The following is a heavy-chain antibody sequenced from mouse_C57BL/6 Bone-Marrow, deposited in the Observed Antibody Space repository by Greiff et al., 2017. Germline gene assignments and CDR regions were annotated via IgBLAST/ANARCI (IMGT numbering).Heavy chain of an antibody. D-gene: IGHD2-1*01. CDR3: AIYYGNPPCDY. V-gene: IGHV2-2*01. CDR1: GFSLTSYG. Sequence: QVQLQQSGPGLVQPSQSLSITCTVSGFSLTSYGVHWVRQSPGKGLEWLGVIWSGGSTDCNAAFISRLSISKDNSKSQVFFKMNSLQADDTAIYYCAIYYGNPPCDYWGQGTTLTVSS. CDR2: IWSGGST. J-gene: IGHJ2*01.